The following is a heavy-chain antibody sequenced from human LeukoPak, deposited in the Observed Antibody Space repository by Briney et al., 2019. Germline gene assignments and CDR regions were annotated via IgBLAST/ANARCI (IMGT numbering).Heavy chain of an antibody. V-gene: IGHV4-38-2*02. CDR1: GYSISSGYY. Sequence: SETLSLTCTVSGYSISSGYYWGWIRQPPGKGLEWIGNIYHSGNTYYNPSLKSRVTISIDTSKNHFSLKLSSVTAVDTAVYYCATSITTIVVVNSDAYEIWGQGTMVTVSS. J-gene: IGHJ3*02. CDR3: ATSITTIVVVNSDAYEI. CDR2: IYHSGNT. D-gene: IGHD3-22*01.